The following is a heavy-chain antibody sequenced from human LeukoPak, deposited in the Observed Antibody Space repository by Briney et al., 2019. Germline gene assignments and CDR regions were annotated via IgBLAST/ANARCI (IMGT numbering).Heavy chain of an antibody. V-gene: IGHV3-23*01. CDR1: GFTFSSSA. Sequence: GGSLRLSCAASGFTFSSSAMSWVRQAPGKGLEWVSAISNNGGYTYYADSVQGRFTISRDNSKSTLCLQMNSLRAEDTAVYYCAKQLGYCSDGSCYFPYWGQGTLVPVSS. CDR2: ISNNGGYT. J-gene: IGHJ4*02. CDR3: AKQLGYCSDGSCYFPY. D-gene: IGHD2-15*01.